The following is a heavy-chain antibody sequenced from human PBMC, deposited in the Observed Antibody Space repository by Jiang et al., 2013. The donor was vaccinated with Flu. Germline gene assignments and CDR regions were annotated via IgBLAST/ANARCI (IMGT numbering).Heavy chain of an antibody. D-gene: IGHD3-22*01. Sequence: CKGSGYSFTSYWISWVRQMPGKGLEWMGRIDPSDSYTNYSPSFQGHVTISADKSISTAYLQWSSLKASDTAMYYCARRYYYDSSGYYYYYYGMDVWGQGTTVTVSS. CDR3: ARRYYYDSSGYYYYYYGMDV. CDR2: IDPSDSYT. V-gene: IGHV5-10-1*01. J-gene: IGHJ6*02. CDR1: GYSFTSYW.